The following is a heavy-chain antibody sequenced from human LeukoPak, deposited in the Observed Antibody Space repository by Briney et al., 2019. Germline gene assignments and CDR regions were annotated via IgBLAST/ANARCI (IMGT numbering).Heavy chain of an antibody. CDR1: GFTFSSYG. V-gene: IGHV3-30*03. J-gene: IGHJ4*02. D-gene: IGHD2-15*01. CDR2: ISYDGSNK. Sequence: GGSLRLSCAASGFTFSSYGMHWVRQAPGKGLEWVAVISYDGSNKYYADSVKGRFTISRDNSKNTLYLQMNSLRAEDTAVYYCARYCSGGSCYDWGQGTLVTVSS. CDR3: ARYCSGGSCYD.